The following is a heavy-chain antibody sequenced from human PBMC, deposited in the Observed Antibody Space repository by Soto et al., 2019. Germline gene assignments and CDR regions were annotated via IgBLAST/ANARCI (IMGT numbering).Heavy chain of an antibody. D-gene: IGHD2-8*01. V-gene: IGHV3-30*18. CDR1: GFTFSSYG. CDR2: ISYDGSNK. Sequence: PGGSLRLSCAASGFTFSSYGMHWVRQAPGKGLEWVAVISYDGSNKYYADSVKGRFTISRDNSKNTLYLQMNSLRAEDTAVYYCAKEGDCTNGVCYVLDYWGQGTLVTVSS. CDR3: AKEGDCTNGVCYVLDY. J-gene: IGHJ4*02.